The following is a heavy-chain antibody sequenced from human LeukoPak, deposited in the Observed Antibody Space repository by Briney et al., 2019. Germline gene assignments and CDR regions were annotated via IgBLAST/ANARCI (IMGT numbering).Heavy chain of an antibody. Sequence: ASVKVSCKASGYTFTSYYMHWVRQAPGQGLEWMGIINPSGGSTSYAQKFQGRVTMTTDTSTSTAYMELRSLRSDDTAVYYCARDQADYWGQGTLVTVSS. CDR3: ARDQADY. J-gene: IGHJ4*02. CDR2: INPSGGST. V-gene: IGHV1-46*01. CDR1: GYTFTSYY.